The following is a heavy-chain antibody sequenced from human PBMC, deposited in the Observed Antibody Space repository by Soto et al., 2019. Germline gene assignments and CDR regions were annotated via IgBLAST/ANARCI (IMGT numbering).Heavy chain of an antibody. D-gene: IGHD3-10*01. V-gene: IGHV4-34*01. J-gene: IGHJ4*02. Sequence: SETLSLTCAVYGGSFSGYYWSWIRQPPGKGLEWIGEINHSGSTNYNPSLKSRVTISVDTSKNQFSLKLSSVTAADTAVYYCARPITFKYYGSGSGKGSYFDYWGQGTLVTVSS. CDR1: GGSFSGYY. CDR2: INHSGST. CDR3: ARPITFKYYGSGSGKGSYFDY.